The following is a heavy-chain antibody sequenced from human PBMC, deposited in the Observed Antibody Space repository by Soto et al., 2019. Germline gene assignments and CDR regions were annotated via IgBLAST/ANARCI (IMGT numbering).Heavy chain of an antibody. CDR2: IFHDGTA. CDR1: GVSISSGNW. J-gene: IGHJ4*02. Sequence: SETLSLTCAVSGVSISSGNWWTWVRQTPQRGLEYIGEIFHDGTANYYPSFERRVAISVDTSKNQFSLKLTSVTAADTAIYFCARLVYDTRLNYMYFDFCGQGALVTVS. CDR3: ARLVYDTRLNYMYFDF. D-gene: IGHD2-8*01. V-gene: IGHV4-4*02.